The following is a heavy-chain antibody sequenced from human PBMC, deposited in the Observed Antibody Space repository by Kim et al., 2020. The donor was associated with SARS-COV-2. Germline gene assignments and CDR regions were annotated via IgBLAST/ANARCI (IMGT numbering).Heavy chain of an antibody. Sequence: NPALKNRVTISVDTSDNQFSLKLSSVTAADTAVYYCARGPVYSHYYVMDVWGQGTTVTASS. V-gene: IGHV4-59*09. J-gene: IGHJ6*02. CDR3: ARGPVYSHYYVMDV.